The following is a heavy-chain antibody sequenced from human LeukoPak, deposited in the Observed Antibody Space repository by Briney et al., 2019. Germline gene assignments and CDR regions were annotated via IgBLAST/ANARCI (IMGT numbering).Heavy chain of an antibody. Sequence: ASVKVSCKASGYTFTGYYIHWVRQAPGQGLEWMGRINPNSGGTNYAQKFQGRVTMTRDTSISTAYMELSRLRSDDTAVYYCARDPGYCSSTSCQEWFDPWGQGTLVTVSS. CDR2: INPNSGGT. V-gene: IGHV1-2*06. CDR3: ARDPGYCSSTSCQEWFDP. D-gene: IGHD2-2*01. J-gene: IGHJ5*02. CDR1: GYTFTGYY.